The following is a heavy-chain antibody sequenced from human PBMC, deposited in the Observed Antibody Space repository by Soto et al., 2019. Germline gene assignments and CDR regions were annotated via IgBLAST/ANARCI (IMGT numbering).Heavy chain of an antibody. CDR1: VDSVSSDITY. J-gene: IGHJ3*01. CDR2: TYYRSKWFH. CDR3: ARGNALDV. D-gene: IGHD3-10*01. V-gene: IGHV6-1*01. Sequence: GQLQQSGPGLVKPSQPLSLTCAISVDSVSSDITYWNWIRQSPSRGLEWLGRTYYRSKWFHDYAASVKSRITINPATSKNQFSLELNSMTPEDTAVYYCARGNALDVWGQGTVVTVSS.